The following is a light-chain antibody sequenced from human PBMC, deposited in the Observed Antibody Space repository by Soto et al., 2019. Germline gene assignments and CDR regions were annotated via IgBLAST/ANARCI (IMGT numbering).Light chain of an antibody. Sequence: QSALTQPASVSGSPGQSIAISCTGTSSDVGAYDYVSWYQQHPGKAPKVIISDVYNRPSGVSNRFSGSKSGNTASLTISGLQAEDEADYYCGSYTTSGSVVFGGGTQLTV. V-gene: IGLV2-14*03. CDR3: GSYTTSGSVV. CDR2: DVY. CDR1: SSDVGAYDY. J-gene: IGLJ2*01.